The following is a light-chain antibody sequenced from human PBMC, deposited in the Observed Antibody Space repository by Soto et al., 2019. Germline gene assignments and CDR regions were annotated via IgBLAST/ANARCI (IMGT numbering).Light chain of an antibody. V-gene: IGLV2-14*01. CDR3: SSYTSSSPL. CDR1: SSDVGGYNY. J-gene: IGLJ2*01. Sequence: QSAITQPASVSGTPGQSITISCPGTSSDVGGYNYVSWYQQHPGKAPKLMIYDVSNRPSGVSNRFSGSKSGNTASLTISGLQAEDEADYYCSSYTSSSPLFGGGTQLTVL. CDR2: DVS.